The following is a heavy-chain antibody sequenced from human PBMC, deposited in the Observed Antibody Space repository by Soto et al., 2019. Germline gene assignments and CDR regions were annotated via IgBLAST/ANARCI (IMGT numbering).Heavy chain of an antibody. Sequence: GGSLRLSCAASGFTFSSYGMHWVRQAPGKGLEWVAVIWYDGSNKYYADSVKGRFTISRDNSKNTLYLQMNSLRAEDTAVYYCARDNSFVVVPAAIIDDAFDSWGQGTMVTFSS. CDR3: ARDNSFVVVPAAIIDDAFDS. J-gene: IGHJ3*02. CDR1: GFTFSSYG. D-gene: IGHD2-2*01. CDR2: IWYDGSNK. V-gene: IGHV3-33*01.